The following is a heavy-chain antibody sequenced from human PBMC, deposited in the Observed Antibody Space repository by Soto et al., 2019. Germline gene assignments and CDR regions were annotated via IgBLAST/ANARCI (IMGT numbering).Heavy chain of an antibody. CDR1: GGTFSSYA. CDR3: ASAAGYSYGYKGAFDI. J-gene: IGHJ3*02. Sequence: QVQLVQSGAEVKKPGSSVKVSCKASGGTFSSYAISWVRQAPGQGLEWMGGIIPIFGTANYAQKFQGRVTITADKSTSTAYMELSSLRSEETAVYYCASAAGYSYGYKGAFDIWGQGTMVTVSS. D-gene: IGHD5-18*01. CDR2: IIPIFGTA. V-gene: IGHV1-69*06.